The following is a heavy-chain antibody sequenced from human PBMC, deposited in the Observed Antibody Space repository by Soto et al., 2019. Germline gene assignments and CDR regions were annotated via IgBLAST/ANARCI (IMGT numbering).Heavy chain of an antibody. J-gene: IGHJ4*02. D-gene: IGHD4-17*01. CDR2: IWYDGSIK. CDR1: GVTFSNYA. CDR3: ARDADYGDDPSEDPGYYFDY. V-gene: IGHV3-33*01. Sequence: QVQLVESGGGVVQPGRSLRLSCAASGVTFSNYAMHWVRQAPGKGLEWVAVIWYDGSIKYYADSVKGRFTISRENSKNTLHLQMNSLRAEDTAVYYCARDADYGDDPSEDPGYYFDYWGQGTLVTVSS.